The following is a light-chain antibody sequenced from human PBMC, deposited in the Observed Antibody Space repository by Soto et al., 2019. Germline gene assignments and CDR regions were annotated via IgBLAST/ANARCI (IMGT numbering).Light chain of an antibody. CDR2: ATS. Sequence: EIVLTQSPCTLSLSTGERATLSCRASQSVGSSYLAWYQQKPGQAPRLLIYATSSRATGIPDRFSGSGSGTDFTLTISRLEPEDFAVYYCQQYQTFGPGTKVDIK. V-gene: IGKV3-20*01. J-gene: IGKJ3*01. CDR1: QSVGSSY. CDR3: QQYQT.